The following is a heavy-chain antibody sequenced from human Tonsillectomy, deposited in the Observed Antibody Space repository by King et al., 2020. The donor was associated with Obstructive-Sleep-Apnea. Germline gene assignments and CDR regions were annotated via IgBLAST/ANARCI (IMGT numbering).Heavy chain of an antibody. CDR1: GFTVSRNY. V-gene: IGHV3-53*04. D-gene: IGHD3-22*01. CDR3: ARGGYYDSRGDQL. J-gene: IGHJ4*02. Sequence: VQLVESGGGLVQPGGSLRLSCAASGFTVSRNYMSWVRQAPGKGLEWVSVIYSTGSTYYADSVKGRFTISRHNSKNTLYLQMNSLRAEDTAVYYCARGGYYDSRGDQLWGQGTLVTVSS. CDR2: IYSTGST.